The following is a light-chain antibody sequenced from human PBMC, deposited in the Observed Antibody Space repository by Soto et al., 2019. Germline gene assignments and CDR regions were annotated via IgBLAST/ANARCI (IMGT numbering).Light chain of an antibody. CDR2: KAS. CDR1: QSISSW. CDR3: HQYNSYPWT. Sequence: DIQMTQSPSTVSASVGDRVTITCRASQSISSWLAWYQQKPGKAPKLLIYKASSLESGVPSRFSGSGSGTEFTLTIRSLQPDDFATYYCHQYNSYPWTFGQGTKVEI. V-gene: IGKV1-5*03. J-gene: IGKJ1*01.